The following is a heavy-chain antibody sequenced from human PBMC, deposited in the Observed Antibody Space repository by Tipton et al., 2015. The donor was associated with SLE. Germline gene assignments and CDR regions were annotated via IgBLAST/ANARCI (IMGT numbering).Heavy chain of an antibody. V-gene: IGHV3-21*01. Sequence: SLRLSCAASGFTFSSYSMNWVRQAPGKGLEWVSSISSSSSYIYYADSVKGRFTISRDNAKNSLYLQMNSLRAEDTAVYYCARGIEYYYDSSGYYGYYWAQGPLVTVSS. CDR3: ARGIEYYYDSSGYYGYY. D-gene: IGHD3-22*01. CDR1: GFTFSSYS. CDR2: ISSSSSYI. J-gene: IGHJ4*02.